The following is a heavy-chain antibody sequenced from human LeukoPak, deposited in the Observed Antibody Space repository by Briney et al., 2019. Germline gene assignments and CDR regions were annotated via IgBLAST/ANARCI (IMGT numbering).Heavy chain of an antibody. Sequence: ASVKVSCKASGYTFTGYYMHWVRQAPGQGLGWMGWINPNSGGTNYAQKFQGRVTMTRDTSISTAYMELSRLRSDDTAVYYCARDSELLDAFDIWGQGTMVTVSS. D-gene: IGHD1-26*01. CDR3: ARDSELLDAFDI. CDR1: GYTFTGYY. V-gene: IGHV1-2*02. CDR2: INPNSGGT. J-gene: IGHJ3*02.